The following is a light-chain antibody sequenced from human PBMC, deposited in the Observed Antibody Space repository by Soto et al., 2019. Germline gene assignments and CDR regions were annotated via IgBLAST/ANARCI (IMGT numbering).Light chain of an antibody. Sequence: VLTQSPDTLSLSPGERSTLSCRASQSVGSVSLGWYQQKPGQAPRLLIYDASNRATGIPARFSGSGSGTDFTLTISRLQPEDFAVFFCQQYGTSQIIFGQGTRLEIK. CDR1: QSVGSVS. CDR2: DAS. CDR3: QQYGTSQII. V-gene: IGKV3-20*01. J-gene: IGKJ5*01.